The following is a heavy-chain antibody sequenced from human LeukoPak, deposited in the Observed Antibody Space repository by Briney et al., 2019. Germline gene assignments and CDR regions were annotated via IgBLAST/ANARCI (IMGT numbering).Heavy chain of an antibody. D-gene: IGHD6-6*01. J-gene: IGHJ3*02. CDR1: GFTFSSYG. V-gene: IGHV3-23*01. Sequence: GGSLRLSCAASGFTFSSYGMSWVRQAPGKGLEWVSAISGSGGSTYYADSVKGRFTISRDNSKNTLYLQMNSLRAEDAAVYYCAGRPGAFDIWGQGTMVTVSS. CDR2: ISGSGGST. CDR3: AGRPGAFDI.